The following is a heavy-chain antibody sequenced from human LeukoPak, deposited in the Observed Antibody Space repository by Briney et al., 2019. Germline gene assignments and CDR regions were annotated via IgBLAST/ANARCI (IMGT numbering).Heavy chain of an antibody. J-gene: IGHJ5*02. D-gene: IGHD1-26*01. CDR2: FDPEDGET. V-gene: IGHV1-24*01. CDR3: ATVSGSYWGTNWFDP. CDR1: GYTLTELS. Sequence: ASVKVSCKVSGYTLTELSMHWVRQAPGKGLEWMGGFDPEDGETIYAQKFQGRVTMTEDTSTDTAYMELSSLGSEDTAVYYCATVSGSYWGTNWFDPWGQGTLVTVSS.